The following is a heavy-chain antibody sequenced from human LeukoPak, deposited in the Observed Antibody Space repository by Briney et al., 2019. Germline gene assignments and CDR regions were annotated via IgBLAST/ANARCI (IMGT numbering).Heavy chain of an antibody. Sequence: PGGSLRPSCAASGFTFRNYGMNWVRQAPGKGLEWVSAFSASGSTYYADSVKGRFTVSRDNSENMLYLQMNSLRAEDTAVYYCAQDLSYIGLDNWGQGTLVTVSS. D-gene: IGHD2-15*01. CDR2: FSASGST. CDR3: AQDLSYIGLDN. J-gene: IGHJ4*02. V-gene: IGHV3-23*01. CDR1: GFTFRNYG.